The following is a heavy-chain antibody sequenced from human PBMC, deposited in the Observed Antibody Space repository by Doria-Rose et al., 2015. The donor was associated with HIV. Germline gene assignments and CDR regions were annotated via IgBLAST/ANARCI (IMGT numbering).Heavy chain of an antibody. CDR1: GVSLSSPGMG. Sequence: SGPVLVKPTETLTLTCTVSGVSLSSPGMGVSWIRQPPGKALEWLAKIFSDDERSYNTSLKSRLTISRGTSKSQVVLTMTDMDPVDTATYYCARIKSGRWYHKYYFDFWGQGTLVIVSA. V-gene: IGHV2-26*01. J-gene: IGHJ4*02. D-gene: IGHD6-13*01. CDR3: ARIKSGRWYHKYYFDF. CDR2: IFSDDER.